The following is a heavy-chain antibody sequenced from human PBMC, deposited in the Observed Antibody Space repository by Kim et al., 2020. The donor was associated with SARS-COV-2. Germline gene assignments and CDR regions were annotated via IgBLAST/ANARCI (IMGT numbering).Heavy chain of an antibody. D-gene: IGHD2-21*01. J-gene: IGHJ5*02. CDR1: GYSFTSYW. CDR3: ARRMGHSDWFDP. Sequence: GESLKISCKGSGYSFTSYWISWVRQMPGKGLEWMGRIDPSDSYTNYSPSFQGHVTISADKSISTAYLQWSSLKASDTAMYYCARRMGHSDWFDPWGQGTLVTVSS. CDR2: IDPSDSYT. V-gene: IGHV5-10-1*01.